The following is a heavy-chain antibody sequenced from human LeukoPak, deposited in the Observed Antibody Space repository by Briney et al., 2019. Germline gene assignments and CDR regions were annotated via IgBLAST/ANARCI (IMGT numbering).Heavy chain of an antibody. CDR2: ISSSSSYT. CDR3: ARGGGDIVVVPAATRGIRNWFDP. V-gene: IGHV3-11*06. Sequence: PGGSLRLSCAASGFTFSDYYVSWIRQAPGKGLEWVSYISSSSSYTNYADSVKGRFTISRDNAKNSLYLQMNSLRAEDTAVYYCARGGGDIVVVPAATRGIRNWFDPWGQGTLVTVSS. J-gene: IGHJ5*02. D-gene: IGHD2-2*01. CDR1: GFTFSDYY.